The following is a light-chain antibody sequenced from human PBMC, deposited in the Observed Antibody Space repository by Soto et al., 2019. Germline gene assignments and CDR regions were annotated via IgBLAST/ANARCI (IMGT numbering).Light chain of an antibody. V-gene: IGKV1-6*01. CDR3: LQDYHLIWT. Sequence: IRMTQSPSTLSASVGDRVTITCRARHGIGHGLGWYQQKPGHAPKLLIFVASTLDSGVPPRFSGSGSGTLFTLTISSLEPEDFATYFCLQDYHLIWTFGQGTPVEI. CDR2: VAS. J-gene: IGKJ1*01. CDR1: HGIGHG.